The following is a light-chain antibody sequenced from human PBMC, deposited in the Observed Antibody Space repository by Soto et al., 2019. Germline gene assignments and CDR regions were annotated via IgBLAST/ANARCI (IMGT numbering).Light chain of an antibody. J-gene: IGKJ5*01. CDR2: GAS. Sequence: EIVMTQSPATLSVSPGERATLSCRASQSVSSNLAWYQQKPGQAPRLLIRGASTSATGIPARFSGSGSGTEYTLTISSLQSEDFAVYYCQQYYDWPITFGQGTRLEIK. CDR1: QSVSSN. V-gene: IGKV3-15*01. CDR3: QQYYDWPIT.